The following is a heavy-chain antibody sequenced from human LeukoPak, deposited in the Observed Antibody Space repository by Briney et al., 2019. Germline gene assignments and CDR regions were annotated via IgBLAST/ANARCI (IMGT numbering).Heavy chain of an antibody. V-gene: IGHV1-2*02. J-gene: IGHJ4*02. CDR1: GYTFTGHY. CDR2: INPNSGGT. Sequence: ASVKVSCKASGYTFTGHYIHWVRQAPGEGLEWMGWINPNSGGTNYAQKFQGRVTMTRDTSISTAYMELSRLRSDDTAVYYCARDSGGDYYGSGSYYRKYYFDYWGQGTLVTVSS. D-gene: IGHD3-10*01. CDR3: ARDSGGDYYGSGSYYRKYYFDY.